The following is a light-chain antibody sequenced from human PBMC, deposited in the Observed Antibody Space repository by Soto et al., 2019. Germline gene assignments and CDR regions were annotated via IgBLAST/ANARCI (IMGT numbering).Light chain of an antibody. CDR1: QTINRF. CDR2: APS. V-gene: IGKV1-39*01. J-gene: IGKJ5*01. CDR3: QQLHGYPIT. Sequence: DIQMTQFPSSLSASVGDSVTITCRASQTINRFLNWYQQKPGTAPKLLIYAPSNFQSGVPSRFSGSGSGTHFTLTISSLQPEDFATYYCQQLHGYPITFGQGTQLEI.